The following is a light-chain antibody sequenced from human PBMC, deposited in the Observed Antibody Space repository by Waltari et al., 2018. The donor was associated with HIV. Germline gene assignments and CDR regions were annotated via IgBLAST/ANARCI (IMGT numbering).Light chain of an antibody. Sequence: QSVLTQPPSVSGAPGQTVTISCTGSSSNIGARAHFDVHWYQQLPGTPPKLLNYGNNNRPSGVPDRFSGSKSGASASLAITGLQAEDEADYYCQSYDTRLSGAVFGGGTKLTVL. CDR3: QSYDTRLSGAV. V-gene: IGLV1-40*01. J-gene: IGLJ3*02. CDR2: GNN. CDR1: SSNIGARAHFD.